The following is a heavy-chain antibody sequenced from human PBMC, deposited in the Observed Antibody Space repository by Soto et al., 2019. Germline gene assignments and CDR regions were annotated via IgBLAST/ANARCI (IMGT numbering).Heavy chain of an antibody. CDR3: AREEGVRYDNSDYYPPFDY. D-gene: IGHD3-22*01. CDR1: GDSVSSISVA. Sequence: SQTLSLTCAISGDSVSSISVAWNWIRQSPSRGLEWLGRTYYRSKWYNDYALSVKSRITINPDTSKNQFSLQLNSVTPEDTAVYYCAREEGVRYDNSDYYPPFDYWGQGTLVTVSS. CDR2: TYYRSKWYN. V-gene: IGHV6-1*01. J-gene: IGHJ4*02.